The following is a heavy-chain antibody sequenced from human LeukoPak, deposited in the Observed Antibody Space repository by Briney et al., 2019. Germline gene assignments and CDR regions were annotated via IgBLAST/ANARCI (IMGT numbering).Heavy chain of an antibody. D-gene: IGHD6-13*01. J-gene: IGHJ5*02. CDR2: ISSTSTYI. V-gene: IGHV3-21*04. CDR3: ARGGVSWPRSANWFDP. Sequence: GGSLRLSCAASGFTFSRFYMNWVRQAPGKGLEWVSSISSTSTYIYYADSLKGRFTIARDNAKNSLYLQMNSLRAEDTAVYYCARGGVSWPRSANWFDPWGQGTLVTVSS. CDR1: GFTFSRFY.